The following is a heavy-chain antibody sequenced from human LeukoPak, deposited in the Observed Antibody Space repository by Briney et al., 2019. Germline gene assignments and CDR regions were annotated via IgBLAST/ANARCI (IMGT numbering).Heavy chain of an antibody. J-gene: IGHJ4*02. CDR3: ITSLGTNGY. CDR1: GFTFSIYW. D-gene: IGHD7-27*01. CDR2: INPDGSTT. Sequence: GGSLRLSCAASGFTFSIYWMHWVRQAPGKGLVWVSRINPDGSTTTYADSAKGRFTISRDNAKNTLYLQMNSLRDEDTAVYYCITSLGTNGYWGQGTLVTVSS. V-gene: IGHV3-74*01.